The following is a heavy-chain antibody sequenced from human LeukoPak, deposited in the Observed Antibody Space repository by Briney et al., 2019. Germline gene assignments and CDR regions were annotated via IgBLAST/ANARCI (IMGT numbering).Heavy chain of an antibody. CDR3: ARVGSTRRFDY. V-gene: IGHV1-2*02. Sequence: GASVKVSCKASGYTFTGYYMHWVRQAPGQGLDRMGWINPNSGGTNYAQKFQGRVTMTRDTSISTAYMELSRLRCDDTAVYYCARVGSTRRFDYWGQGTLATVSS. CDR2: INPNSGGT. CDR1: GYTFTGYY. D-gene: IGHD2-2*01. J-gene: IGHJ4*02.